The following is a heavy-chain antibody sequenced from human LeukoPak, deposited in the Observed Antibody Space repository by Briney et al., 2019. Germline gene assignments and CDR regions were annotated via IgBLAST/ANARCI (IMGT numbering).Heavy chain of an antibody. J-gene: IGHJ4*02. V-gene: IGHV4-38-2*02. CDR3: AGTDCSSTSCYHLY. Sequence: PSETLSLTCTVSGYSISSGYYWGWIRQPPGKGLEWIGSIYYSGSTYYNPSLKSRVTISVDTSKNQFSLKLSSVTAADTAVYYCAGTDCSSTSCYHLYWGQGTLVTVSS. D-gene: IGHD2-2*01. CDR1: GYSISSGYY. CDR2: IYYSGST.